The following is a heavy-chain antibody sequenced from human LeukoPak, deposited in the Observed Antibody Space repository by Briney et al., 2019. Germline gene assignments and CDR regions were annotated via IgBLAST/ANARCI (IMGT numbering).Heavy chain of an antibody. Sequence: GGSLRLSCAASGFTFSSYSMNWVRQAPGKGLECVSSISNSSSSIYYADSVKGRFTISRDDAKNSLYLQMNSLRAEDTAVYYCARTATDTGEFDYWGQGTLVTVSS. CDR3: ARTATDTGEFDY. D-gene: IGHD6-13*01. CDR1: GFTFSSYS. CDR2: ISNSSSSI. V-gene: IGHV3-21*01. J-gene: IGHJ4*02.